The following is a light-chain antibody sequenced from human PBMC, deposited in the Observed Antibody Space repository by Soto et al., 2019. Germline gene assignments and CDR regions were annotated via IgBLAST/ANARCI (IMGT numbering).Light chain of an antibody. V-gene: IGLV2-14*03. CDR3: TSWTTSTTMI. Sequence: QSVLTQPASVSGSPGQSITISCTGTSRDIGAYNFVSWYQQHPGKAPKLMLYDVNIRPSGVSNRFSGSKSGNTASLTISGLQAEDEADYYCTSWTTSTTMIFGGGTKVT. CDR2: DVN. CDR1: SRDIGAYNF. J-gene: IGLJ2*01.